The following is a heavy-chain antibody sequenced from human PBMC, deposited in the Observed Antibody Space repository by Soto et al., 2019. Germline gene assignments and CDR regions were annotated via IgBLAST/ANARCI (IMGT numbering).Heavy chain of an antibody. Sequence: GGSLRLSCAASGFTVSSNYMSWVRQAPGKGLEWVSVIYSGGSTYYADSVKGRFTISRHNSKNTLYLQMNSLRAEDTAVYYCARDISSSPFGGYYMDVWGKGTTVTVSS. D-gene: IGHD3-16*01. CDR2: IYSGGST. CDR3: ARDISSSPFGGYYMDV. CDR1: GFTVSSNY. J-gene: IGHJ6*03. V-gene: IGHV3-53*04.